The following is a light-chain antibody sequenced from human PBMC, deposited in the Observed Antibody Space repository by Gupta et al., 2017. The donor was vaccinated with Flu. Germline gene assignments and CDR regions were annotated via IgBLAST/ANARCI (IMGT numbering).Light chain of an antibody. CDR3: QAWDSSTLWV. CDR1: RLGDKY. CDR2: QDS. Sequence: SDDLTQPPSVSVSPGQTASITCSGDRLGDKYACWYQQKPGQSPVLVIYQDSKRPSGTPERFSGSNSGNTATLTISGTQAMDEADYYCQAWDSSTLWVFGGGTKLTVL. V-gene: IGLV3-1*01. J-gene: IGLJ3*02.